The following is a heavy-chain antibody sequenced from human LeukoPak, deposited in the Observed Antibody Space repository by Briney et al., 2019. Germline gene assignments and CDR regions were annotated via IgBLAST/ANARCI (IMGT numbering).Heavy chain of an antibody. CDR3: AIVDRGLDY. Sequence: TGGSLRLSCAASGFSFRGYGMHWVRQAPGKGLEWVAVIWYDASNQYYADSVKGRFTISRDNSKNTLYLQMNSLRAEDTAVYYCAIVDRGLDYWGQGTLVIVSS. J-gene: IGHJ4*02. CDR1: GFSFRGYG. CDR2: IWYDASNQ. V-gene: IGHV3-33*01. D-gene: IGHD1-14*01.